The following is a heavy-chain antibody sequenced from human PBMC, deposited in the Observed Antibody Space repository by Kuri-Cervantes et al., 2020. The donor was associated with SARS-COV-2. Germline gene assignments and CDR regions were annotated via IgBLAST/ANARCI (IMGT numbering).Heavy chain of an antibody. CDR1: GFTFSSYA. J-gene: IGHJ4*02. Sequence: GESLKISCAASGFTFSSYAMSWVRQAPGKGLEWVSSISSSSSYIYYADSVKGRFTISRDNAKNSLYLQMNSLRAGDTAVYYCARPRRGLEHIVGQFDYWGQGTLVTVSS. CDR2: ISSSSSYI. V-gene: IGHV3-21*01. D-gene: IGHD2-21*01. CDR3: ARPRRGLEHIVGQFDY.